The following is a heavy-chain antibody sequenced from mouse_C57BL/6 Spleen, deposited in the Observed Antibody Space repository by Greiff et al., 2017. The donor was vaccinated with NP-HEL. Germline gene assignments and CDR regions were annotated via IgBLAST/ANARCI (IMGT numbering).Heavy chain of an antibody. V-gene: IGHV1-55*01. D-gene: IGHD1-1*01. Sequence: VQLQQPGAELVKPGASVKMSCKASGYTFTSYWITWVKQRPGQGLEWIGDIYPGSGSTNYNEKFKSKATLTVDTSSRTAYMQLLSLTSADSAVYYCARRGVVGFDYWGQGTTLTVSS. J-gene: IGHJ2*01. CDR2: IYPGSGST. CDR3: ARRGVVGFDY. CDR1: GYTFTSYW.